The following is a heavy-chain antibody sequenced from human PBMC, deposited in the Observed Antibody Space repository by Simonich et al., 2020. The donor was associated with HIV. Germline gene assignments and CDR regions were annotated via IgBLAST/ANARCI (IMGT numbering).Heavy chain of an antibody. J-gene: IGHJ3*02. V-gene: IGHV1-69-2*01. D-gene: IGHD3-16*02. CDR2: VDPEDGET. CDR1: GYTFIDYY. CDR3: ATKIIARDAFDI. Sequence: VQLVQSGAEVKKPGATVKISCKLSGYTFIDYYMHWVQQAPGKGLRWVGLVDPEDGETIYAEKFQGRVTITADSSTDTSYMELSSLRSEDTAVYYCATKIIARDAFDIWGQGTLVTVSS.